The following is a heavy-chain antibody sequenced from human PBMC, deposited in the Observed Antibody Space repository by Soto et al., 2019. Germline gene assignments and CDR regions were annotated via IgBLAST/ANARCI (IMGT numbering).Heavy chain of an antibody. J-gene: IGHJ3*02. Sequence: PSETLSLTCTISGGSISSSAHYWGWIRQPPGKGLEWIGSIYYSGSTYYNPSLESRVTISADTSKNQFSLKLSSVTAADTAVYYCARVWGGAFDIWGQGTMVTVSS. CDR1: GGSISSSAHY. D-gene: IGHD3-10*01. V-gene: IGHV4-39*01. CDR3: ARVWGGAFDI. CDR2: IYYSGST.